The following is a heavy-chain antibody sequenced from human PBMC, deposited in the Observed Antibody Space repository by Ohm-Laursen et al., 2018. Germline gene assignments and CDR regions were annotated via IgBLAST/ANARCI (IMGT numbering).Heavy chain of an antibody. CDR1: GFTFSSYA. J-gene: IGHJ4*02. CDR2: IGGSGGST. Sequence: SLRLSCSASGFTFSSYAMSWVRQAPGKGLEWVSAIGGSGGSTYYADSVKGRFTISRDNSKNTLYLQMNSLRAEDTAVYYCAKEAHSSGWSISNYFDYWGQGTLVTVSS. CDR3: AKEAHSSGWSISNYFDY. D-gene: IGHD6-19*01. V-gene: IGHV3-23*01.